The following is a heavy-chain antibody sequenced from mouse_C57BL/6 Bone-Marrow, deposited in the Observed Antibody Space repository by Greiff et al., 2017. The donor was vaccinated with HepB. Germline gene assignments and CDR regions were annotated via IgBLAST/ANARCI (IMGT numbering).Heavy chain of an antibody. V-gene: IGHV2-2*01. J-gene: IGHJ4*01. D-gene: IGHD4-1*01. CDR3: ARNWDLSRYAMDY. CDR2: IWSGGST. Sequence: VKLVESGPGLVQPSQSLSITCTVSGFSLTSYGVHWVRQSPGKGLEWLGVIWSGGSTDYNAAFISRLSISKDNSKSQVFFKMNSLQADDTAIYYCARNWDLSRYAMDYWGQGTSVTVSS. CDR1: GFSLTSYG.